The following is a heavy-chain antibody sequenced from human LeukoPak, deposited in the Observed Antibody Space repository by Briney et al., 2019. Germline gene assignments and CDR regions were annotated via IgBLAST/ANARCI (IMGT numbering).Heavy chain of an antibody. CDR1: GGTFSSYA. CDR3: ARTYYYGSGTVNYFDY. CDR2: IIPIFGTA. Sequence: SVKVSCKASGGTFSSYAISWVRQAPGQGLEWMGGIIPIFGTANYAQKFQGRVTITADESTSTAYMELSSPRSEDTAVYYCARTYYYGSGTVNYFDYWGQGTLVTVSS. J-gene: IGHJ4*02. D-gene: IGHD3-10*01. V-gene: IGHV1-69*01.